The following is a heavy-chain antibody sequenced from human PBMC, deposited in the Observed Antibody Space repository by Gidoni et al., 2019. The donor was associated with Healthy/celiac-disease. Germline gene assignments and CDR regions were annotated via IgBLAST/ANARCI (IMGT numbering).Heavy chain of an antibody. CDR2: ISWNSGSI. CDR3: AKDMRGGDYSPAHSIDY. CDR1: GFTFDDYA. Sequence: EVQLVESGGGLVQPGRSLRLSCAASGFTFDDYAMHWVRQAPGKGLEWVSGISWNSGSIGYADSVKGRFTISRDNAKNSLYLQMNSLRAEDTALYYCAKDMRGGDYSPAHSIDYWGQGTLVTVSS. D-gene: IGHD4-4*01. J-gene: IGHJ4*02. V-gene: IGHV3-9*01.